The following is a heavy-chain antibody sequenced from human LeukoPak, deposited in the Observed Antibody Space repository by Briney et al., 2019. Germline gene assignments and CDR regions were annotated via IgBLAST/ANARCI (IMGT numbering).Heavy chain of an antibody. V-gene: IGHV3-23*01. CDR3: AKCGSGSAIEYYFDY. CDR2: ISGSGGST. J-gene: IGHJ4*02. CDR1: GFTFSSYA. Sequence: GGSLRLSCAASGFTFSSYAMSWVRQAPGKGLEWVSAISGSGGSTYYADSVKGRLTISRDNSKNTLYLQMNSLRAEDTAVYYCAKCGSGSAIEYYFDYWGQGTLVTVSS. D-gene: IGHD3-10*01.